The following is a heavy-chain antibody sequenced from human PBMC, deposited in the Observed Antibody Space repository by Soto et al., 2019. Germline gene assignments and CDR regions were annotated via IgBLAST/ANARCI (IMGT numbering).Heavy chain of an antibody. D-gene: IGHD5-12*01. Sequence: QITVKESGLTLVKPTETLTLTCTFSGFSLSTYGMGVGWIRQPPGKALEWLALIYWDDDKRSSPSLRSRLTITKDPSQNQVDLTLTNMDPVDTATYYCARLTRGVYDVDRLWEKFDSWGQGTLVTVSS. J-gene: IGHJ4*02. CDR2: IYWDDDK. V-gene: IGHV2-5*02. CDR1: GFSLSTYGMG. CDR3: ARLTRGVYDVDRLWEKFDS.